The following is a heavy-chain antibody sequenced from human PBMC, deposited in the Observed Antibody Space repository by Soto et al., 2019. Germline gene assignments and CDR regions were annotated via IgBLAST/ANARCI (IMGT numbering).Heavy chain of an antibody. CDR3: AKGPAIVLVPAAMNYYYGMDV. J-gene: IGHJ6*02. D-gene: IGHD2-2*01. CDR2: ISYDGSNK. Sequence: QVQLVESGGGVVQPGRSLRLSCAASGFTFSSYGMHLVRQAPGKGLEWVAVISYDGSNKYYADSVKGRFTISRDNSKNTLYLQKKSLRAEDTAVYYCAKGPAIVLVPAAMNYYYGMDVWGQGTTVTVSS. CDR1: GFTFSSYG. V-gene: IGHV3-30*18.